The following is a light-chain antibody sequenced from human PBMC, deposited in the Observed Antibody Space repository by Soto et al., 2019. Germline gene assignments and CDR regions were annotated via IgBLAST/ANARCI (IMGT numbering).Light chain of an antibody. CDR3: QQSYSTPLT. J-gene: IGKJ4*01. CDR1: QSISSY. V-gene: IGKV1-39*01. Sequence: DIQMTQSPYSLSASVGDRVTITCRASQSISSYLNWYQQKPGKAPNLLIYAAASLQSGVPSRFSGSGYGTYFTLAIRSLQPEDFANYYCQQSYSTPLTFGVGTKGEI. CDR2: AAA.